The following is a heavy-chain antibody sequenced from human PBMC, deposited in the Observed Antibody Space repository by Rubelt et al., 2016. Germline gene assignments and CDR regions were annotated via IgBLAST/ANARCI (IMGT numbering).Heavy chain of an antibody. J-gene: IGHJ4*01. CDR1: GFTVSSKY. Sequence: EVHLVESGGGLVQPGGSLRLSCAASGFTVSSKYMRWVRQAPGKGLEWVSGISGSGSGTYYADSVKGRFTISRDNSKNTLYLQMNSLRVEDTAVYYCAQDRYVSSGRDDYWGHGTLVTVSS. CDR3: AQDRYVSSGRDDY. V-gene: IGHV3-23*04. CDR2: ISGSGSGT. D-gene: IGHD1-26*01.